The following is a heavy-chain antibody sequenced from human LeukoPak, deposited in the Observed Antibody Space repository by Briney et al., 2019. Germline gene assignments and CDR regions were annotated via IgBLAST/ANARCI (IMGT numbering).Heavy chain of an antibody. D-gene: IGHD2-15*01. CDR3: ATGGVVVVAAVNWFDP. CDR1: GGSVTSTNW. Sequence: PSETLSLTCGVSGGSVTSTNWWTWVRQPPGKGLEWIGEVHLDGRTNYNPSLKSRLTISVDLSENHISLKLSSVTAADTAVYYCATGGVVVVAAVNWFDPWGQGTLVTVSS. V-gene: IGHV4-4*02. J-gene: IGHJ5*02. CDR2: VHLDGRT.